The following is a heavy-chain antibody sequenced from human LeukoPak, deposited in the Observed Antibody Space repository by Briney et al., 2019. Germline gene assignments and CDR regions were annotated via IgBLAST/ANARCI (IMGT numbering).Heavy chain of an antibody. CDR2: INHSGST. D-gene: IGHD4-23*01. J-gene: IGHJ4*02. V-gene: IGHV4-34*01. CDR1: GGSFSGYY. Sequence: SETLSLTCAVYGGSFSGYYWSWIRQPPGKGLEWIGEINHSGSTNYNPSLKSRVTISVDTSKNQSSLKLSSVTAADTAVYYCARSTVVTVAIFDYWGQGTLVTVSS. CDR3: ARSTVVTVAIFDY.